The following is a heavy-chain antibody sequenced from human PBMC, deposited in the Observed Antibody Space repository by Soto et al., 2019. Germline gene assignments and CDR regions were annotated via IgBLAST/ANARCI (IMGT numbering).Heavy chain of an antibody. D-gene: IGHD2-21*02. CDR2: INAGNGNT. J-gene: IGHJ6*02. V-gene: IGHV1-3*01. Sequence: VKVSCKASGYTFTSYAMHWVRQAPGQRLEWMGWINAGNGNTKYSQKFQGRVTITRDTSASTAYMELSSLRSEDTAVYYCARGEAYCGGDCSPGLLYYYYGMDVWGQGTTVTVSS. CDR3: ARGEAYCGGDCSPGLLYYYYGMDV. CDR1: GYTFTSYA.